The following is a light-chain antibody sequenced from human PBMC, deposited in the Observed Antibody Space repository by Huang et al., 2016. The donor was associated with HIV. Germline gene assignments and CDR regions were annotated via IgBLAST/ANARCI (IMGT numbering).Light chain of an antibody. V-gene: IGKV3-15*01. CDR3: QHYNNWPYT. Sequence: EIVMPQSPATLSVSPGERATLSCRASQSVSSNLAWYQQKPGQAPRLLIYGASTRATGIPARVSGSGSGTEFTLTISSLQSEDFAVDYCQHYNNWPYTFGQGTKLEI. CDR1: QSVSSN. J-gene: IGKJ2*01. CDR2: GAS.